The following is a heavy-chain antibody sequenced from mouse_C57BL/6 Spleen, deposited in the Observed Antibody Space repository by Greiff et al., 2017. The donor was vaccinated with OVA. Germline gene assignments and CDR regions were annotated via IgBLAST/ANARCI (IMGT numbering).Heavy chain of an antibody. CDR3: ARRYDYDGDYYAMDY. Sequence: VQLQQPGAELVKPGASVKLSCKASGYTFTSYWMHWVKQRPGQGLEWIGMIHPNSGSTNYNEKFKSKATLTVDKSSSTAYMQLSSLTSEDSAVYYCARRYDYDGDYYAMDYWGQGTSVTVSS. CDR1: GYTFTSYW. D-gene: IGHD2-4*01. V-gene: IGHV1-64*01. CDR2: IHPNSGST. J-gene: IGHJ4*01.